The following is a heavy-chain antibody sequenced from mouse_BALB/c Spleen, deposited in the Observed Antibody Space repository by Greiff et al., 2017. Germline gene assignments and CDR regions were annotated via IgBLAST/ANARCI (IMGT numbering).Heavy chain of an antibody. J-gene: IGHJ4*01. D-gene: IGHD2-1*01. Sequence: EVKLMESGGGLVQPGGSLKLSCAASGFTFSSYTMSWVRQTPEKRLEWVAYISNGGGSTYYPDTVKGRFTISRDNAKNTLYLQMSSLKSEDTAMYYCARGDGTLYAMDYWGQGTSVTVSS. V-gene: IGHV5-12-2*01. CDR1: GFTFSSYT. CDR2: ISNGGGST. CDR3: ARGDGTLYAMDY.